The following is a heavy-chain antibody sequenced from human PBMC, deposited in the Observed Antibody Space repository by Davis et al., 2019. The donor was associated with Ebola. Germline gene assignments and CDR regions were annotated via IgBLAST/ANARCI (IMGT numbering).Heavy chain of an antibody. CDR1: GWSFSGYY. D-gene: IGHD5-18*01. J-gene: IGHJ6*02. Sequence: SETLSLTFAVYGWSFSGYYWSWIRQPPGKGLEWIGEINHSGSTNYNPSLKSRVTISVDTSKNQFSLKLSSVTAADTAVYYCARVDTAMAVWGQGTTVTVSS. CDR3: ARVDTAMAV. CDR2: INHSGST. V-gene: IGHV4-34*01.